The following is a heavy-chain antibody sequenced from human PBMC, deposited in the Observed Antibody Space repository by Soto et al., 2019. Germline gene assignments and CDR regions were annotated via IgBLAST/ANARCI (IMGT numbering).Heavy chain of an antibody. D-gene: IGHD4-4*01. J-gene: IGHJ4*02. CDR2: ISYDGSNK. Sequence: GGSLRLSCAASGFTFSSYGMHWVRQAPGKGLEWVAVISYDGSNKYYADSVKGRFTISRDNSKNTLYLQMNSLRAEDTAVYYCAKDVSYSIVYWGQGTLVTVSS. CDR3: AKDVSYSIVY. V-gene: IGHV3-30*18. CDR1: GFTFSSYG.